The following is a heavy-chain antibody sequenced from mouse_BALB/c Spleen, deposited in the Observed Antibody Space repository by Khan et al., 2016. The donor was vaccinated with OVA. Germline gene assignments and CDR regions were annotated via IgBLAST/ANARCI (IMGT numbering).Heavy chain of an antibody. V-gene: IGHV9-4*02. Sequence: QIQLVQSGPELKKPGETVRISCKASGYTFTTAGMQWVQKMPGKGLKWIGWINTRSGVPKYAEDFKGRFAFSLETSANTAYLQISNLKNDDTATYFCASGYDYGGYFDVWGEGTTVTVTA. CDR2: INTRSGVP. J-gene: IGHJ1*01. CDR1: GYTFTTAG. D-gene: IGHD2-4*01. CDR3: ASGYDYGGYFDV.